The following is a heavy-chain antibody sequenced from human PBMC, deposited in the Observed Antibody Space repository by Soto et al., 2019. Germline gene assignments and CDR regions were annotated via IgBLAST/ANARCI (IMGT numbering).Heavy chain of an antibody. J-gene: IGHJ4*02. CDR1: GGSINSGGYY. CDR3: ASFLHWVKPFDY. V-gene: IGHV4-31*03. CDR2: IYYDGST. D-gene: IGHD7-27*01. Sequence: QVQLQESGPGLVKPSQTLSLTCTVSGGSINSGGYYWNWIRQHPGKVLEWIGYIYYDGSTYYNPSLQTRINISADTSKNQFSLNLSSVTAADTAVYYCASFLHWVKPFDYWGQGTLVTVSS.